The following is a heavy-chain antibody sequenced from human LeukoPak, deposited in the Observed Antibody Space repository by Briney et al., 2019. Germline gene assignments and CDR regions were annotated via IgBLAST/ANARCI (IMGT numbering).Heavy chain of an antibody. CDR1: GFSSRSYA. V-gene: IGHV3-33*06. J-gene: IGHJ6*01. CDR3: EKDTSYGMEV. CDR2: ICYEGTNE. Sequence: PRKSLRLSCAASGFSSRSYAMRWVRQAPGEGWEWVTFICYEGTNEYYAESVKGRFTTSRDNSKNTLYLQMNSLRAEDTAVNYCEKDTSYGMEVWGQGTTVTVSS.